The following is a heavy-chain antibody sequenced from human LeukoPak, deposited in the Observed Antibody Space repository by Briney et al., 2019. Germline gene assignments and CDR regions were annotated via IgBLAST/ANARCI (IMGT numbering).Heavy chain of an antibody. CDR3: ARGEYSSGWYEYFQH. D-gene: IGHD6-19*01. CDR1: GGSISSGGYY. CDR2: IYHSGST. V-gene: IGHV4-30-2*01. Sequence: SETLSLTCTVSGGSISSGGYYWSWIRQPPGKGLEWIGYIYHSGSTYYNPSLKSRVTISVDRSKNQFSLKLSSVTAADTAVYYCARGEYSSGWYEYFQHWGQGTLVTVSS. J-gene: IGHJ1*01.